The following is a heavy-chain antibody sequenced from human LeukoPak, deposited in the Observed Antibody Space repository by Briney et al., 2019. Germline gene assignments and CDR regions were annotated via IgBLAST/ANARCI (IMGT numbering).Heavy chain of an antibody. V-gene: IGHV4-39*07. D-gene: IGHD5-24*01. CDR2: IYYSGST. CDR3: ASWGWLQKNWFDP. Sequence: SETLSLTCTVSGGSISSSSYYWGWIRQPPGKGLEWIGSIYYSGSTYYNPSLKSRVTISVDTSKNQFSLKLSSVTAADTAVYYCASWGWLQKNWFDPWGQGTLVTVSS. CDR1: GGSISSSSYY. J-gene: IGHJ5*02.